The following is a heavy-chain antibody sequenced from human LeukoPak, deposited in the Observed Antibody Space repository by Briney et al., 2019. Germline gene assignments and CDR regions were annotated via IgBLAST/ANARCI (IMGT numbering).Heavy chain of an antibody. V-gene: IGHV3-74*03. D-gene: IGHD1/OR15-1a*01. CDR2: ISGDGSDT. CDR1: GFTFSGYW. Sequence: PGGSLRLSCAASGFTFSGYWMHWVRQAPGKGLGWVSRISGDGSDTSYADSVKGRFTISRDNAKNMLYLQMNSLRVEDAAVYYCARDPRNKGFDPWGQGTLVSVSA. CDR3: ARDPRNKGFDP. J-gene: IGHJ5*02.